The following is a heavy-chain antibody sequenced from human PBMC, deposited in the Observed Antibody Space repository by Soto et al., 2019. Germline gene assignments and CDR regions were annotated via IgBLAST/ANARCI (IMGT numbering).Heavy chain of an antibody. Sequence: EVQLAESGGGMVQPGGSRRPPGVPPGFTLSAYEMPWVRQAQGKGLENVSSISSNGGTTYYGNSVKGRFTISRDNSKNTLYLQMGSLRAEDMAVYYCVRRVSGNYDYWDQGTLVTVSS. V-gene: IGHV3-64*01. CDR2: ISSNGGTT. D-gene: IGHD1-7*01. CDR3: VRRVSGNYDY. J-gene: IGHJ4*02. CDR1: GFTLSAYE.